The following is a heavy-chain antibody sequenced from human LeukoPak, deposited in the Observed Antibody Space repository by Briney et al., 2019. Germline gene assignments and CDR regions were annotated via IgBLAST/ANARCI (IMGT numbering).Heavy chain of an antibody. J-gene: IGHJ4*02. Sequence: GGSLRLSCAASGFTFSDYYMSWIRQAPGKGLEWVSYISSSGSTIYYADSVKGRFTISRDNAKNSLYLQMNSLRAEDTAVYYCASYHTAMDAFDYWGQGTLVTVSS. D-gene: IGHD5-18*01. V-gene: IGHV3-11*01. CDR2: ISSSGSTI. CDR3: ASYHTAMDAFDY. CDR1: GFTFSDYY.